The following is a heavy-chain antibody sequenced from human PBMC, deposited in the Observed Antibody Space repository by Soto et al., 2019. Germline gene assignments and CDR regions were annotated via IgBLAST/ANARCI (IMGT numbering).Heavy chain of an antibody. Sequence: GASVKVSCKASGYTFTNYGITWVRQAPGQGLEWMGWISAYNGDTHYTQRLQGRVTMTTDTSTSTAYMELRSLRSDDTAVYYCARDGVSYCGGDCFYYYYGMDVWGQGTTVTVSS. D-gene: IGHD2-21*02. V-gene: IGHV1-18*01. CDR3: ARDGVSYCGGDCFYYYYGMDV. J-gene: IGHJ6*02. CDR2: ISAYNGDT. CDR1: GYTFTNYG.